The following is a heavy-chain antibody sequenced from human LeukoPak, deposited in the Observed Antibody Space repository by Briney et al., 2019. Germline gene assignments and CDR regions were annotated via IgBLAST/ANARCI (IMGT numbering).Heavy chain of an antibody. CDR3: ARDLLVRGWYSWYTPAHHDY. Sequence: GASVKVSCKASGYTFTSYGISWVRQAPGQGLEWMGWISAYNGNTNYAQKLQGRATMTTDTSTSTAYMELRSLRSDDTAVYYCARDLLVRGWYSWYTPAHHDYWGQGTLVTVSS. V-gene: IGHV1-18*01. CDR1: GYTFTSYG. D-gene: IGHD6-19*01. CDR2: ISAYNGNT. J-gene: IGHJ4*02.